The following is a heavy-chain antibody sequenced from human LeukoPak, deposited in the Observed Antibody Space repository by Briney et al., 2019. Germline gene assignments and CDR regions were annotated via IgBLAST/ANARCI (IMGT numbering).Heavy chain of an antibody. J-gene: IGHJ4*02. CDR3: AKAGNGFGFDY. V-gene: IGHV3-23*01. Sequence: SGGSLRLSCAASGSTFTSHAMSWVRQAPGKGLEWVSSITSSGGSTYYADSVKGRFTISRDNAKNSLYLQMNSLRAEDTAVYYCAKAGNGFGFDYWGQGTLVTVSS. CDR1: GSTFTSHA. D-gene: IGHD3-3*01. CDR2: ITSSGGST.